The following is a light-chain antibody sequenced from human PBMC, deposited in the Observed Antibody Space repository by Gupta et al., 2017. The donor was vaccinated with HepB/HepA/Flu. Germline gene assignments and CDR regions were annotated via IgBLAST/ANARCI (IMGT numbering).Light chain of an antibody. CDR3: QQYNSWPLT. J-gene: IGKJ2*01. V-gene: IGKV3-15*01. Sequence: EIVMTQSPATLSVSPGERATLSRRASQSVSSSLAWYQLKADQAPRLLIHGASTRATGIPARFSGSGSGTEFTLTISSLQSEDFAVYYCQQYNSWPLTFGQGTKLEI. CDR2: GAS. CDR1: QSVSSS.